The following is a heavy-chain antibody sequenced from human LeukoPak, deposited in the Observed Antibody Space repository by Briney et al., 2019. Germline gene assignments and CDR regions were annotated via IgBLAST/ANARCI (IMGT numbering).Heavy chain of an antibody. CDR3: ARALPAASHTSFDY. D-gene: IGHD2-2*01. V-gene: IGHV3-66*01. J-gene: IGHJ4*02. CDR2: IYSGGTT. CDR1: GFTVSDNY. Sequence: PGGSLSLSCAASGFTVSDNYMSWVRQAPGKGLEWVSIIYSGGTTYYADSVKGRFTISRDISKNTFYLQMNSLRVEDTAVYYCARALPAASHTSFDYWGQGTLVTVSS.